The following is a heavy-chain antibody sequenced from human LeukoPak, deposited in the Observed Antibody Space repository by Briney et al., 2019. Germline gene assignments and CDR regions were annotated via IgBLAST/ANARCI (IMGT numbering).Heavy chain of an antibody. Sequence: SETLSLTCTVSGNSISSGDYYWSWIRQPAGKGLEWIGRIYTSGTTTYNPSIKSRVTISGDTSENQFSLRLSSVAAADTAVYYCARASYSYDISGWVPFDYWGQGTLVTVSS. CDR2: IYTSGTT. V-gene: IGHV4-61*02. CDR3: ARASYSYDISGWVPFDY. D-gene: IGHD3-22*01. CDR1: GNSISSGDYY. J-gene: IGHJ4*02.